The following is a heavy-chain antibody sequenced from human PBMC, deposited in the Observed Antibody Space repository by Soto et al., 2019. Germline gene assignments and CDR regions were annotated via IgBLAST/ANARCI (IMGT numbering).Heavy chain of an antibody. CDR3: ARSTGRHAFYI. V-gene: IGHV4-59*11. J-gene: IGHJ3*02. CDR2: VHDSGDT. CDR1: GGSNSTHY. Sequence: QVQLQEAGPGLVKPAETLSLTCTVSGGSNSTHYWNWIRQPPGQGLEWIGHVHDSGDTNYNPSLRSGVLSISLDTATKQFSHKLSAVSAADTAVDFCARSTGRHAFYIWGQGTMVAVSS.